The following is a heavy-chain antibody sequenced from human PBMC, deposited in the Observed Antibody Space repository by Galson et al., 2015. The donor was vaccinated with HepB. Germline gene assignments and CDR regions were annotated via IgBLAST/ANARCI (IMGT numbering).Heavy chain of an antibody. J-gene: IGHJ5*02. CDR3: ARGTYSANWFDP. D-gene: IGHD1-26*01. CDR2: KYYDGST. CDR1: GGSFSTHY. V-gene: IGHV4-59*11. Sequence: QVQLQESGPGLVKPSETLSLTCTVSGGSFSTHYWSWIRQPPGRGLEWIGHKYYDGSTNYNPSLESRVSISVDTSKNQFSLTLSSVTAADTAVYYCARGTYSANWFDPWGQGTLVTVSS.